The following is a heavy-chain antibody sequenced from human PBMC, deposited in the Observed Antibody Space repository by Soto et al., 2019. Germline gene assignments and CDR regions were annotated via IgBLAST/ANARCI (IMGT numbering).Heavy chain of an antibody. Sequence: QITLKESGPTLVKPTQTLTLTCTFSGFSLSTSEVGVGWIRQPPGKALEWLALIYWDDHKRYSPSLKSRLTITKDTFKNQVVLTVTNMDPVDTATYYCAHTMTTVITLDWFDPWGQGTLVTVSS. J-gene: IGHJ5*02. D-gene: IGHD4-4*01. CDR3: AHTMTTVITLDWFDP. CDR1: GFSLSTSEVG. V-gene: IGHV2-5*02. CDR2: IYWDDHK.